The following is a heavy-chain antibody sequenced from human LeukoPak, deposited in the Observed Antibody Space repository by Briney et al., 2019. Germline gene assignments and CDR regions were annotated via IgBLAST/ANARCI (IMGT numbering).Heavy chain of an antibody. Sequence: SVKVSCKASGGTFSSYAISWVRQAPGQGLEWMGGIIPIFGTANYAQKFQGRVTITADKSTSTAYMELSSLRSDDTAVYYCSRGPHWDPHFDFWGQGTLVTVSS. J-gene: IGHJ4*02. V-gene: IGHV1-69*06. CDR3: SRGPHWDPHFDF. D-gene: IGHD7-27*01. CDR1: GGTFSSYA. CDR2: IIPIFGTA.